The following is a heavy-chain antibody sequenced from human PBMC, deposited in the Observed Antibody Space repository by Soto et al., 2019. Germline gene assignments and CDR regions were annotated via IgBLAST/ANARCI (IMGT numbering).Heavy chain of an antibody. V-gene: IGHV4-39*01. Sequence: SETLCLTCTVSGGYIRSSSCYWGWIRQPPGKGLEWIGSIYYSGSTYYNPSLKSRVTISVDTSKNQFSLKLSSVTAADTAVYYCARSREWLVPYYYYYGMDVWGQGTTVTVSS. CDR2: IYYSGST. J-gene: IGHJ6*02. CDR3: ARSREWLVPYYYYYGMDV. CDR1: GGYIRSSSCY. D-gene: IGHD6-19*01.